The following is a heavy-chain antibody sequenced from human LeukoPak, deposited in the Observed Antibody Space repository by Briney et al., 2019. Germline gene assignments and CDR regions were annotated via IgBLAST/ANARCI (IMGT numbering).Heavy chain of an antibody. Sequence: AXVKVSCKASGYTFTSYYMHWVRQAPGEGGEGMGIINPSGGSTNYAQKLQGRVTMTRETTTRTVYMEVSSVRCEETAVYYCARASRGGGFDYWGQGTLVTVSS. CDR1: GYTFTSYY. J-gene: IGHJ4*02. D-gene: IGHD3-16*01. V-gene: IGHV1-46*04. CDR2: INPSGGST. CDR3: ARASRGGGFDY.